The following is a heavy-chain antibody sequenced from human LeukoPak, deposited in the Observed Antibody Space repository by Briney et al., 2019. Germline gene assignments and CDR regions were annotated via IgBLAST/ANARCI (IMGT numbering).Heavy chain of an antibody. J-gene: IGHJ3*02. CDR3: ARESPEDAFDI. CDR2: INPNSGGT. CDR1: GYTFTGYY. Sequence: APVEVSCKTSGYTFTGYYIHWVRQAPGQGLEWMGRINPNSGGTNYAQKFQDRVTMTRDTSISTAYMELSRLRSDDTAVYYCARESPEDAFDIWGQGTMVTVSS. V-gene: IGHV1-2*06.